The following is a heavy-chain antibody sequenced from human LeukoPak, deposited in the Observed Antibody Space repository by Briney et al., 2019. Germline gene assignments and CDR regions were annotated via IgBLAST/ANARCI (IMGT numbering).Heavy chain of an antibody. Sequence: ASETLSLTRTVSGGSISSYYWSWIRQPPGKGLEWIGYIYYSGSTNYNPSLKSRVTISVDTSKNQFSLKLSSVTAADTAVYYCARHGPSMVRGAKHGMDVWGQGTTVTVSS. CDR1: GGSISSYY. D-gene: IGHD3-10*01. V-gene: IGHV4-59*08. CDR2: IYYSGST. CDR3: ARHGPSMVRGAKHGMDV. J-gene: IGHJ6*02.